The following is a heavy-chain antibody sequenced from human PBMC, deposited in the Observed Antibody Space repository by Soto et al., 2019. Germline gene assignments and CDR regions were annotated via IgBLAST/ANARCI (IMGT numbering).Heavy chain of an antibody. J-gene: IGHJ2*01. D-gene: IGHD4-17*01. CDR2: IYYSGST. Sequence: SETLSLTCTVSGGSIGSSSYYWGWIRQPPGKGLEWIGSIYYSGSTYYNPSLKSRVTISVDTSKNQFSLKLSPVTADDTAVYCCTRERWDYGDPKWYFDLWGRGTLVTVSS. CDR1: GGSIGSSSYY. V-gene: IGHV4-39*07. CDR3: TRERWDYGDPKWYFDL.